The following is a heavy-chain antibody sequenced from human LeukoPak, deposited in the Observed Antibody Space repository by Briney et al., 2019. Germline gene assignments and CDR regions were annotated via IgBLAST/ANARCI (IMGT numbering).Heavy chain of an antibody. CDR1: GFTFSSYA. CDR3: AKGGAADAGYYAMDV. CDR2: FSGSGGST. Sequence: GGSLRLSCAASGFTFSSYAMSWVRQAPGKGLEWVSAFSGSGGSTYYADSVKGRFTISRDNSKNTLYLQMTSLRAEDTAVYYCAKGGAADAGYYAMDVWGQGTTVTVPS. J-gene: IGHJ6*02. V-gene: IGHV3-23*01. D-gene: IGHD6-13*01.